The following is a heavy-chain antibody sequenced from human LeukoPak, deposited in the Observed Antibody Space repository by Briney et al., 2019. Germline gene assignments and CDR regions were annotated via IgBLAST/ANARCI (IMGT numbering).Heavy chain of an antibody. D-gene: IGHD3-16*01. Sequence: GGSLRLSCAASGFIFGDYTVNWVRQAPGKGLEWISYISRTSSTIYYADSVKGRFTISRDNAKNSLYLQMNGLRAEDTAAYYCARGLGDTFFDYWGQGTLVAVSS. CDR3: ARGLGDTFFDY. J-gene: IGHJ4*02. CDR1: GFIFGDYT. CDR2: ISRTSSTI. V-gene: IGHV3-48*04.